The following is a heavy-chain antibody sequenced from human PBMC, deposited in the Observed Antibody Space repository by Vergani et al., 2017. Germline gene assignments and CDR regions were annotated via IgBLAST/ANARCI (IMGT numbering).Heavy chain of an antibody. J-gene: IGHJ4*02. CDR1: GYTFTSYD. CDR3: AREVRYDYVWGSYRYYYFDY. V-gene: IGHV1-8*01. CDR2: MNPNSGNT. Sequence: QVQLVQSGAEVKKPGASVKVSYKASGYTFTSYDINWVRQATGQGLEWMGWMNPNSGNTGYAQKFQGRVTMTRNTSISTAYMELSSLRSEDTAVYYCAREVRYDYVWGSYRYYYFDYWGQGTLVTVSS. D-gene: IGHD3-16*02.